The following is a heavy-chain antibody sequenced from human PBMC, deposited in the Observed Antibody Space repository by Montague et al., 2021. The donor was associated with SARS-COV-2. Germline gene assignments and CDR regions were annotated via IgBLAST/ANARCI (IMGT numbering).Heavy chain of an antibody. CDR1: GFTFSSYA. J-gene: IGHJ4*02. D-gene: IGHD1-26*01. CDR3: ARDGGSYSDY. Sequence: SLSLSCSASGFTFSSYAMHWVRQAPGKGLEWVAIMSYDGSNKYYADSVKGRFTISRDNSKNTLYLQMNSLRGEDTAVYYCARDGGSYSDYWGQGTLVTVSS. V-gene: IGHV3-30*04. CDR2: MSYDGSNK.